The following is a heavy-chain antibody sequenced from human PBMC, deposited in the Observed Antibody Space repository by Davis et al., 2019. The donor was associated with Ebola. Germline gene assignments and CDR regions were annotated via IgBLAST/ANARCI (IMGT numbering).Heavy chain of an antibody. CDR3: ARGLGYYYDSSGYYSTSGAFDI. D-gene: IGHD3-22*01. CDR2: IWYDGSNK. CDR1: GFTFSSYG. Sequence: GESLKISCAASGFTFSSYGMHWVRQAPGKGLEWVAVIWYDGSNKYYADSVKGRFTISRDNSKNTLYLQMNSLRAEDTAVYYCARGLGYYYDSSGYYSTSGAFDIWGQGTMVTVSS. V-gene: IGHV3-33*01. J-gene: IGHJ3*02.